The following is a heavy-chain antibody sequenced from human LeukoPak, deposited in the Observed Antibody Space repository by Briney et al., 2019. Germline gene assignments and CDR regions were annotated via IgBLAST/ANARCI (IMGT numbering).Heavy chain of an antibody. V-gene: IGHV3-21*01. CDR1: GGSISSSS. D-gene: IGHD1-26*01. J-gene: IGHJ4*02. Sequence: ETLSLTCTVSGGSISSSSYYWGWIRQPPGKGLEWVSSISSSSSYIYYADSGKGRFTISRDNAKNSLYLQMNSLSAEDTAVYYCASRVGATGHDYWGQGTLVTVSS. CDR2: ISSSSSYI. CDR3: ASRVGATGHDY.